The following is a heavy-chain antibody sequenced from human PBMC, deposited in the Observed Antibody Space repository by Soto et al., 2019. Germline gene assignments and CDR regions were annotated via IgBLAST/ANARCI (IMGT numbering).Heavy chain of an antibody. V-gene: IGHV3-30*18. CDR1: GFSFSTYA. D-gene: IGHD3-16*01. Sequence: GGSLRLSCAASGFSFSTYAMHWVRQAPGKGLEWVAVISYDGSNEYFADSVKGRFTISRDNSKNTLYLQMNSLRAEDTAVYYCAKTKFGGVITPDYFYYMDVWGKGTTVTVSS. CDR3: AKTKFGGVITPDYFYYMDV. CDR2: ISYDGSNE. J-gene: IGHJ6*03.